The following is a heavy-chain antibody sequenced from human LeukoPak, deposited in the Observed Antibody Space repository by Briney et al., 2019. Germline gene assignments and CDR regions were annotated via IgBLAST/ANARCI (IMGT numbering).Heavy chain of an antibody. V-gene: IGHV3-7*01. CDR3: AKTGSGGYYFYY. J-gene: IGHJ4*02. Sequence: PGGSLRLSCAASGFTFSSYWMSWVRQAPGKGLEWVANIKQDGSEKYYVDSVNGRFTISRDNAKNSLYLQMNSLRAEDTAVYYCAKTGSGGYYFYYWGQGTLVTVSS. CDR2: IKQDGSEK. D-gene: IGHD2-15*01. CDR1: GFTFSSYW.